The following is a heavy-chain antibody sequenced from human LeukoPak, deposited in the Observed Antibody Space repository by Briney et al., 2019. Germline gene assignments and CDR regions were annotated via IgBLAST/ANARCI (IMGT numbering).Heavy chain of an antibody. D-gene: IGHD4-17*01. Sequence: PSETLSLTCTVSGGSISSGRYYWGWIRQHPGKGLEWIGYIHNTGKTDYNPSLKSRIIISLDTSKNRFSLRLSSVTAADTALYYCARKNDYGDSYYMDVWGKGTTVTVSS. CDR1: GGSISSGRYY. V-gene: IGHV4-31*03. CDR2: IHNTGKT. CDR3: ARKNDYGDSYYMDV. J-gene: IGHJ6*03.